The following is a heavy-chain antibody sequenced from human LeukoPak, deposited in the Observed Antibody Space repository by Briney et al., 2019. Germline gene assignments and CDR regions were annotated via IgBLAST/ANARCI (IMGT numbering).Heavy chain of an antibody. CDR2: IYHSGST. V-gene: IGHV4-4*02. CDR3: ARGKWHTKANFEGCCFDP. J-gene: IGHJ5*02. Sequence: PSETLSLTCAVSGGSISSSNWWSWVRQPPGKGLEWIGEIYHSGSTNYNPSLKSRVTISVDTPKSQFSLKLSSVTAADTAVYYCARGKWHTKANFEGCCFDPWGQGTLVTVSS. D-gene: IGHD2-8*01. CDR1: GGSISSSNW.